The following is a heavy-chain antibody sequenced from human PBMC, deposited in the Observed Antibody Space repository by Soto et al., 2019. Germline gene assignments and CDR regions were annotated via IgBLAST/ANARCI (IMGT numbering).Heavy chain of an antibody. Sequence: GESLKISCKGSGYSFTSYWIGWVRQMPGKGLEWMGIIYPGDSDTRYSPSFQGQVTISADKSISTAYLQWSSLKASDTAMYYCARKKTTVTTSYWFDPWGQRTLVTVSS. D-gene: IGHD4-4*01. J-gene: IGHJ5*02. V-gene: IGHV5-51*01. CDR3: ARKKTTVTTSYWFDP. CDR1: GYSFTSYW. CDR2: IYPGDSDT.